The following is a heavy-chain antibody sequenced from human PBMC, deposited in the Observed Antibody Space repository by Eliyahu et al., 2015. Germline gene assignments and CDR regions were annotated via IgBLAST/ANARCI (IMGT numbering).Heavy chain of an antibody. CDR3: ARNGGLAAAVIPEYYFDY. D-gene: IGHD6-13*01. CDR1: GFSLSTSGMR. Sequence: QVTLKESGPALVKPTQTLTLTCTFSGFSLSTSGMRVSWIRQPPGKALEWLARIDWDDDKFYSXSLKTRLTISKDTSKNQVVLTMTNMDPVDTATYYCARNGGLAAAVIPEYYFDYWGQGTLVTVSS. V-gene: IGHV2-70*04. J-gene: IGHJ4*02. CDR2: IDWDDDK.